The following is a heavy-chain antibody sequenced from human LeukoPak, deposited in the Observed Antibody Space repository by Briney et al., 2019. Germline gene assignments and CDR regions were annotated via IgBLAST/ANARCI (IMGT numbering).Heavy chain of an antibody. CDR3: AKNGDRGAYCSGGSCYPYFYYYMDV. CDR2: INSDGSST. V-gene: IGHV3-74*01. D-gene: IGHD2-15*01. Sequence: PGGSLRLSCAASGFTFSSYSMNWVRQAPGKGLVWVSRINSDGSSTSYADSVKGRFTISRDNAKNTLYLQMNSLRAEDTAIYYCAKNGDRGAYCSGGSCYPYFYYYMDVWGKGTTVTISS. CDR1: GFTFSSYS. J-gene: IGHJ6*03.